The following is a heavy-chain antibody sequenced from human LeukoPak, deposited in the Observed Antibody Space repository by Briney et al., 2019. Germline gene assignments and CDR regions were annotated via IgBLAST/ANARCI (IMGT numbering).Heavy chain of an antibody. D-gene: IGHD6-19*01. V-gene: IGHV4-34*09. Sequence: SETLSLTCAVYGGSFSGYYWSWIRQPPGKGLEWIGEINHSGSTNYNPSLKSRVTISLDTTKNQFSLELSSVTAADAAVYYCARALGTGWSQKEWGQGTLVTVSS. CDR2: INHSGST. J-gene: IGHJ4*02. CDR1: GGSFSGYY. CDR3: ARALGTGWSQKE.